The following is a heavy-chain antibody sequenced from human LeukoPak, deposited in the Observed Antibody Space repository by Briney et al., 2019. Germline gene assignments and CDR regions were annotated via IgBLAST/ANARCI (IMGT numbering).Heavy chain of an antibody. V-gene: IGHV3-30*18. J-gene: IGHJ5*02. Sequence: GGSLRLSCAASGFTFSSYGMHWVRQAPGKGLEWVAVISCDGSNKYYADSAKGRFTISRDNSKNTLYLQMNSLRAEDTAVYYCAKDGGTSGFDPWGQGTLVTVSS. D-gene: IGHD1-1*01. CDR3: AKDGGTSGFDP. CDR2: ISCDGSNK. CDR1: GFTFSSYG.